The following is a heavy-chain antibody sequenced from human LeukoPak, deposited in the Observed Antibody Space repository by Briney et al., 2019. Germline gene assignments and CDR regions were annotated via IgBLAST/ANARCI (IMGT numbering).Heavy chain of an antibody. CDR2: ICGNDGKT. CDR1: GFSFSTYA. V-gene: IGHV3-23*01. D-gene: IGHD2-15*01. Sequence: AGGSLRLSCAASGFSFSTYAMSWVRQAPGKGLEWVSGICGNDGKTYYADSVKGRFTISRDNSKNTLHLQMNSLRAEGTALYYCAKDTGGSCYSAIAYWGQGALVTVST. J-gene: IGHJ4*02. CDR3: AKDTGGSCYSAIAY.